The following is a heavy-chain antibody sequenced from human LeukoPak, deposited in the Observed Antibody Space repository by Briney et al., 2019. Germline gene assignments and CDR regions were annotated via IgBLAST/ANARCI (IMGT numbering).Heavy chain of an antibody. D-gene: IGHD5-24*01. CDR3: ARSGGGYNFDY. J-gene: IGHJ4*02. CDR2: IYYSGTT. V-gene: IGHV4-59*06. CDR1: GGSISSYY. Sequence: PSETLSLTCSVSGGSISSYYWSWIRQPSGKGLEWIGNIYYSGTTYYNPSLKSRVTISVDTSKNQFSLNLNSVTAADTAVYYCARSGGGYNFDYWGQGTLVSVSS.